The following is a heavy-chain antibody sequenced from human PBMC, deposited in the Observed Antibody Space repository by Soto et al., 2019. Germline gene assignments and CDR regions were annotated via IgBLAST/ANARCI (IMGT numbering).Heavy chain of an antibody. CDR1: GGSISSYY. Sequence: QVQLQESGPGLVKPSETLSLTCTVSGGSISSYYWSWIRQPPGKGLEWIGYIYYSGSTNYNPSLKSRVTISVDTSKNQFSLKLSSVTAADTAVYYCARHPRPQGIAAANDHYYYYMDVWGKGTTVTVSS. D-gene: IGHD6-13*01. CDR2: IYYSGST. V-gene: IGHV4-59*08. CDR3: ARHPRPQGIAAANDHYYYYMDV. J-gene: IGHJ6*03.